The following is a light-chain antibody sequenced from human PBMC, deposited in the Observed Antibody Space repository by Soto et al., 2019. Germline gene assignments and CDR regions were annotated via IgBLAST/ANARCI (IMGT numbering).Light chain of an antibody. Sequence: IVMTQVPRSLSGTPVEPASICCTSIQTLLHSNGYNYLDWYLQKPGQSPQLLIYFVSNRASGVPDRFSGSGSGTDFTLKISRVEPEDVGVYYCMQALKTRTFGQGTNVDIK. CDR2: FVS. J-gene: IGKJ1*01. CDR1: QTLLHSNGYNY. V-gene: IGKV2-28*01. CDR3: MQALKTRT.